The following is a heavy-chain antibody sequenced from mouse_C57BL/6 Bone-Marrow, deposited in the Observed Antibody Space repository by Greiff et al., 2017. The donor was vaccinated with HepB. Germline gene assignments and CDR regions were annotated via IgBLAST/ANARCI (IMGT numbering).Heavy chain of an antibody. Sequence: QVQLQQSGAELVRPGASVKLSCKASGYTFTDYYINWVKQRPGQGLEWIARIYPGSGNTYYNEKFKGKATLTAEKSSSTAYMLLSSLTSEDSAIYYSARGDGYLHLYAMDYWGQGTSVTVSS. D-gene: IGHD2-3*01. CDR1: GYTFTDYY. CDR3: ARGDGYLHLYAMDY. V-gene: IGHV1-76*01. CDR2: IYPGSGNT. J-gene: IGHJ4*01.